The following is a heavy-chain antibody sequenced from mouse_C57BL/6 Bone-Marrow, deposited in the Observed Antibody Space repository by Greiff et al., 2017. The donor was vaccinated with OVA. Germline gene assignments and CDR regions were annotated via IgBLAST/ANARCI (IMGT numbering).Heavy chain of an antibody. D-gene: IGHD2-1*01. CDR1: GFNIKDDY. J-gene: IGHJ2*01. CDR2: IDPENGDT. CDR3: TSYGNFDY. V-gene: IGHV14-4*01. Sequence: EVQLQQSGAELVRPGASVKLSCTASGFNIKDDYMHWVKQRPEQGLEWIGWIDPENGDTEYASKFQGKATITADTSSNTAYLQLSSLPSEDTAVYYCTSYGNFDYWGQGTTLTVSS.